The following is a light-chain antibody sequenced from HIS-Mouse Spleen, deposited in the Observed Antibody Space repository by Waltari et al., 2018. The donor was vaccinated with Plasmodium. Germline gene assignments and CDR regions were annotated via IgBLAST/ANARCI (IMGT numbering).Light chain of an antibody. CDR1: ALPQKY. Sequence: SYELTQPPSVSVSPGHTASITCSGDALPQKYASWYQQKSGQAPVLVIYEDSKRPSGIPERFSGSSSGTMATLTISGAQVEDEADYYCYSTDSSGNHRVFGGGTKLTVL. J-gene: IGLJ3*02. CDR2: EDS. V-gene: IGLV3-10*01. CDR3: YSTDSSGNHRV.